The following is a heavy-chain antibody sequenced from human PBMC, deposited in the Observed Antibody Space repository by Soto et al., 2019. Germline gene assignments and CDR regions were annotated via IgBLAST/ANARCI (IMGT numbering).Heavy chain of an antibody. CDR3: TRTSVYGDFPDY. J-gene: IGHJ4*02. CDR1: GFTFSGSA. Sequence: GGSLRLSCAASGFTFSGSAMHWVRQASGKGLEWVGRIRSKANSYATAYAASVKGRFTISRDDSKNTAYLQMNSLKTEDTAVYYCTRTSVYGDFPDYWGQGTLVTVSS. CDR2: IRSKANSYAT. V-gene: IGHV3-73*01. D-gene: IGHD4-17*01.